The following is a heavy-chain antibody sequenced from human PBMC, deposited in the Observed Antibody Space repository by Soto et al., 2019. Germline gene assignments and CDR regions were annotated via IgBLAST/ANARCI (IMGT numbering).Heavy chain of an antibody. D-gene: IGHD2-15*01. Sequence: QVQLVQSGAEVKKPGASVKVSCKASGYTFTSYAMHWVRQAPGQRLEWMGWINAGNGNTKYSQKFQGRGTISRDTSASTVYMELSSLRSEDTAVYYCARDWPDSSYGMDVWGQGTTVTVSS. J-gene: IGHJ6*02. CDR3: ARDWPDSSYGMDV. CDR1: GYTFTSYA. CDR2: INAGNGNT. V-gene: IGHV1-3*01.